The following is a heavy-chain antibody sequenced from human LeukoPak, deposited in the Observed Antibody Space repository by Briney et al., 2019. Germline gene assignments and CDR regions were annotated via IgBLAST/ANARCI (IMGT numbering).Heavy chain of an antibody. CDR2: ISGSGGMT. J-gene: IGHJ6*03. CDR1: GFTFSSYG. CDR3: ARDRGLGKYHMDV. D-gene: IGHD3-16*01. Sequence: GGTLRLSCAASGFTFSSYGMIWVRQAPGKGLQWVSAISGSGGMTYYADSVKGRFTISRDNSKNTLYLQMNSLRAEDTAVYYCARDRGLGKYHMDVWGKGTTVTISS. V-gene: IGHV3-23*01.